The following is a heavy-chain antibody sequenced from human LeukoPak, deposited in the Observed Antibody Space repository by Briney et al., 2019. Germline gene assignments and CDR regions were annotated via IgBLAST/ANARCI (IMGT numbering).Heavy chain of an antibody. D-gene: IGHD3-10*01. V-gene: IGHV3-66*01. Sequence: WGSPRLSCAASGFTVSSNDMTWVRQTPGKGLEWVSIIYSGGNTYYADSVKGRFTISRDNSKNTLYLQMNSLRAEDTAVFYCARDRPGDGYFDYWGQGTQVTVSS. J-gene: IGHJ4*02. CDR1: GFTVSSND. CDR3: ARDRPGDGYFDY. CDR2: IYSGGNT.